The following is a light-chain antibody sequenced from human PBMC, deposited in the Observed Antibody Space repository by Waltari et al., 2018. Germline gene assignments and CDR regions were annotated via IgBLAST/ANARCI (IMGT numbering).Light chain of an antibody. V-gene: IGKV2D-29*01. CDR2: EVS. J-gene: IGKJ4*01. Sequence: EIVMTQSPPSLSVTPGQTASISCKSTQSLLHSDGKTYLNWYLQKPGQPPQLLIQEVSKRFSGVSDRFSGGGSGTDFTLKISRVEADDVGLYYCMQTTLLPLTFGGGTKVEI. CDR3: MQTTLLPLT. CDR1: QSLLHSDGKTY.